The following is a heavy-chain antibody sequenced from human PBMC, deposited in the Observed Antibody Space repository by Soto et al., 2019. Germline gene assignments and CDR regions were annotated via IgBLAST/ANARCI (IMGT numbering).Heavy chain of an antibody. J-gene: IGHJ4*02. CDR2: ISSSGSTI. Sequence: QVQLVESGGGLVQPGGSLRLSCAASGFTFSDYYMSWIRQAPGKGLEWVSYISSSGSTIYYADSVKGRFTISRDNAKNSLYLQMNSLRAEDTAVYYCARDSHYDYVWGSYRYGVDYWGQGTLVTVSS. CDR1: GFTFSDYY. V-gene: IGHV3-11*01. D-gene: IGHD3-16*02. CDR3: ARDSHYDYVWGSYRYGVDY.